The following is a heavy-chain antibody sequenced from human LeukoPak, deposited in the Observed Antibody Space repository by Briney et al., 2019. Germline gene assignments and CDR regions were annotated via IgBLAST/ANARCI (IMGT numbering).Heavy chain of an antibody. CDR3: AKPRLYYYGSGSYYVFDY. D-gene: IGHD3-10*01. V-gene: IGHV3-23*01. CDR2: ISGSGGST. CDR1: GFTFSSYA. J-gene: IGHJ4*02. Sequence: GGSLRLSCAASGFTFSSYAMSWVRQAPGKGLEWVSAISGSGGSTYYADSVKGRFTISGDNSKNTLYLQMNSLRAEDTAVYYCAKPRLYYYGSGSYYVFDYWGQGTLVTVSS.